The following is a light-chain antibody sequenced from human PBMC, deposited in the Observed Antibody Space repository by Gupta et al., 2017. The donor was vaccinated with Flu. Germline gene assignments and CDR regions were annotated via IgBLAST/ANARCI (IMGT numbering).Light chain of an antibody. CDR2: DNT. CDR3: SVWDNNLKGL. J-gene: IGLJ3*02. CDR1: NSNDGSND. V-gene: IGLV1-44*01. Sequence: SVLSQPPAISAIPGQRVSISCSGSNSNDGSNDVFWYKHVPGTAPELLIFDNTQRPSGVPDRFSGTKSGTSASLDISGLQADDEADYYCSVWDNNLKGLFGGGTKLTVL.